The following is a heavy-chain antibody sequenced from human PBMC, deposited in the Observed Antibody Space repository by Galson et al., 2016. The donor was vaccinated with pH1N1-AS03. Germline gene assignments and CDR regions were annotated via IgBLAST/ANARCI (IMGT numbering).Heavy chain of an antibody. CDR1: GNTFTTYD. D-gene: IGHD2-15*01. CDR3: ARGVVDCSGPACSGTLRFDP. V-gene: IGHV1-8*03. CDR2: MNPDSGNT. J-gene: IGHJ5*02. Sequence: SVKVSCKASGNTFTTYDINWVRQAPGQGLEWMGWMNPDSGNTGYAPSFQGRVTITRDTSISTAYMELSSLRSEDTAVYYCARGVVDCSGPACSGTLRFDPWGQGTLVTVSS.